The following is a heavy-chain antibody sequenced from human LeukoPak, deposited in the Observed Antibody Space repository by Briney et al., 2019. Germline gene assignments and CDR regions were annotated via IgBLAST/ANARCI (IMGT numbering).Heavy chain of an antibody. D-gene: IGHD3-9*01. J-gene: IGHJ4*02. CDR1: GGSFSGYY. V-gene: IGHV4-34*01. CDR2: INHSGST. Sequence: SETLSLTCAVYGGSFSGYYWSWIRQPPGKGLEWIGEINHSGSTNYNPSLKSRVTISVDTSKNQFSLKLSSVTAADTAVYYCARGIVYYDILTGYSLTPSFDYWGQGTLVTVSS. CDR3: ARGIVYYDILTGYSLTPSFDY.